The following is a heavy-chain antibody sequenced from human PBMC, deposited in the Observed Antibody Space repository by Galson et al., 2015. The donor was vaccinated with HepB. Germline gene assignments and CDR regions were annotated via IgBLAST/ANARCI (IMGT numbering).Heavy chain of an antibody. D-gene: IGHD1-14*01. V-gene: IGHV4-30-2*01. CDR1: GGSISSGGYS. CDR2: IYHSGST. CDR3: ARCGAGAENWYSMDV. J-gene: IGHJ6*02. Sequence: TLSLTCAVSGGSISSGGYSWSWIRQPPGKGLEWIGYIYHSGSTYYNPSLKSRVTISVDRSKNQFSLKLSSVTAADTAVYYCARCGAGAENWYSMDVWGQGTTVTVSS.